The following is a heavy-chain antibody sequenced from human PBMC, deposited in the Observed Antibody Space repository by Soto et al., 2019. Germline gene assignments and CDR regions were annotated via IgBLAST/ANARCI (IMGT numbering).Heavy chain of an antibody. J-gene: IGHJ6*02. D-gene: IGHD4-17*01. CDR3: ARAATTVVGYYYYGMDV. CDR2: IYYSGST. CDR1: GGSISSGGYY. Sequence: QVQLQESGPGLVKPSQTLSLTCTVSGGSISSGGYYWSWIRQHPGKGLGGIGYIYYSGSTYYNPSIKSRVTISVDTSKNHVSLKLSSVTAADTAVYYCARAATTVVGYYYYGMDVWGQGTTVTVSS. V-gene: IGHV4-31*03.